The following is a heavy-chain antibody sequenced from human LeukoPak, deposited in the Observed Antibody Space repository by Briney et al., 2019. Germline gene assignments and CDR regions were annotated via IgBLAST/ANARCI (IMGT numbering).Heavy chain of an antibody. Sequence: GSLRLSCAASGFTFSSYWMHWVRQAPGKGLVWVSRINTDGSSTNYADSVKGRFTISRDNSKNTLYLQMNSLRAEDTAVYYCAKGDYGGNSGGGGAFDIWGQGTMVTVSS. J-gene: IGHJ3*02. CDR2: INTDGSST. D-gene: IGHD4-23*01. CDR3: AKGDYGGNSGGGGAFDI. V-gene: IGHV3-74*01. CDR1: GFTFSSYW.